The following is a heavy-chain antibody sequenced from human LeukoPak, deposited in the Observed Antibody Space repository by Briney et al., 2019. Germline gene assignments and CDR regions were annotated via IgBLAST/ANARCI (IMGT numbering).Heavy chain of an antibody. V-gene: IGHV4-39*01. D-gene: IGHD5-18*01. CDR3: ARMDTAMVVYFDF. CDR2: IYYSGNT. Sequence: SETLSLTCTVSGGSIGSSIYYWGWIRQPPGKGLGWIGSIYYSGNTYYNPSLKSRVTISVDTSKNQFSLKLSSVTAADTAVYYCARMDTAMVVYFDFWGQGTLVTVSS. CDR1: GGSIGSSIYY. J-gene: IGHJ4*02.